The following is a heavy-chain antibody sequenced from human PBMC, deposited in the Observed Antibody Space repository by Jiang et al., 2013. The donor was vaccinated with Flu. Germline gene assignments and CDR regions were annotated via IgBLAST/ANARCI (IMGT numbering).Heavy chain of an antibody. V-gene: IGHV3-7*03. D-gene: IGHD5-12*01. J-gene: IGHJ4*02. CDR3: ARAVAGYTGYGLPIDY. CDR1: GITFSNCW. Sequence: QLVESGGGLVQPGGSLRLSCAASGITFSNCWMNWVRQAPGKGLEWVANIKQDGIDIYYVDSVKGRFTISRDNAKNSVYLQMDSLRADDTAVYYCARAVAGYTGYGLPIDYWGRGTL. CDR2: IKQDGIDI.